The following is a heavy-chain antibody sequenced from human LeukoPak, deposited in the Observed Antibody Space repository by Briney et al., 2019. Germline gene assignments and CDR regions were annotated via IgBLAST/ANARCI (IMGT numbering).Heavy chain of an antibody. J-gene: IGHJ5*02. D-gene: IGHD2/OR15-2a*01. CDR2: IYSGGST. Sequence: GGSLRLSCAASGFTVSSSMTWVRQAPGKGLEWVSLIYSGGSTYNTNSVRGRFTISIDDSKTRLFLQMNSLRAEDTAMYYCAKEIPYSTNWFDPWGQGNLVTVSS. V-gene: IGHV3-53*01. CDR3: AKEIPYSTNWFDP. CDR1: GFTVSSS.